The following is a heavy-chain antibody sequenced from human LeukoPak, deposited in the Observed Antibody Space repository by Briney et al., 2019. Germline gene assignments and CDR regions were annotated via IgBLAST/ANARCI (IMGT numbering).Heavy chain of an antibody. CDR1: GGTFSSYA. CDR2: INAGNGNT. V-gene: IGHV1-3*01. CDR3: AKQNPTMVRGVIITNWFDP. D-gene: IGHD3-10*01. Sequence: ASVKVSCKASGGTFSSYAISWVRQAPGQRLEWMGWINAGNGNTKYSQKFQGRVTITRDTSASTAYMELSSLRSEDTAVYYWAKQNPTMVRGVIITNWFDPWGQGTLVTVSS. J-gene: IGHJ5*02.